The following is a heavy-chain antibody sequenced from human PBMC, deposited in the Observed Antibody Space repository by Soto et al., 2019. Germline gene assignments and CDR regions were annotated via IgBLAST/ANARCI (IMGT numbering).Heavy chain of an antibody. Sequence: ASVKVSCKASGYTFTGYYMRWVRQAPGQGLEWMGWINPNSGGTNYAQKFQGWVTMTRDTSISTAYMELSRLRSDDTAVYYCARDGTSSSYYYYYYGMDVWGQGTTVTVSS. V-gene: IGHV1-2*04. CDR3: ARDGTSSSYYYYYYGMDV. CDR1: GYTFTGYY. J-gene: IGHJ6*02. D-gene: IGHD6-6*01. CDR2: INPNSGGT.